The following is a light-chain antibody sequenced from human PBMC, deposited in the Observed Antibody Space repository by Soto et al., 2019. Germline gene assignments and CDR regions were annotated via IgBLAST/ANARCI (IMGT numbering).Light chain of an antibody. CDR3: QEYNSYPYT. CDR2: KAS. V-gene: IGKV1-5*03. J-gene: IGKJ2*01. Sequence: DIQMTQSPSTLSASVGDRVTITCRASQSISSWLAWYQQKPGKAPKLLIYKASSLESGVPSRFSRSAFGTEFTLTISSLQPDDFATYYCQEYNSYPYTVGQGTKMEIK. CDR1: QSISSW.